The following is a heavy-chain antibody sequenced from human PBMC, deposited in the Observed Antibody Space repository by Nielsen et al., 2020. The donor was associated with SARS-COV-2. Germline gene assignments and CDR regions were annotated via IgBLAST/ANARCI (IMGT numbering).Heavy chain of an antibody. CDR2: IYYSGST. Sequence: SETLSLTCTVSGGSISSYYWSWIRQPPGKGLEWIGYIYYSGSTNYNPSLKSRVTISVDTSKNQFSLKLSSVTAADTAVYYCARIGSGYSYGHGTTIDYYYYMDVWGKGTTVTVSS. CDR1: GGSISSYY. V-gene: IGHV4-59*01. CDR3: ARIGSGYSYGHGTTIDYYYYMDV. D-gene: IGHD5-18*01. J-gene: IGHJ6*03.